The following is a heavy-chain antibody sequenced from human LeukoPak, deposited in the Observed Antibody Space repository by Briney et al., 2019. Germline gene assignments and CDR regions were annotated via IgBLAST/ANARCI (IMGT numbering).Heavy chain of an antibody. J-gene: IGHJ4*02. CDR2: MNPNSGNT. CDR3: AREYSIAAAGTGFDY. Sequence: GASVKVSCKASGYTFTSYDINWVRQATRQGLEWMGWMNPNSGNTGYAQKFQGRVTMTRNTSISTAYMELSSLRSEDTAVYYCAREYSIAAAGTGFDYWGQGTLVTVSS. V-gene: IGHV1-8*01. D-gene: IGHD6-13*01. CDR1: GYTFTSYD.